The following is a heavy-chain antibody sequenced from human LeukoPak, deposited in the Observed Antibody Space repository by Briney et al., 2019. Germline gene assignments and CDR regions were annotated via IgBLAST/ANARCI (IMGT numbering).Heavy chain of an antibody. CDR1: GGSISSYY. CDR2: IYYSGST. V-gene: IGHV4-59*01. D-gene: IGHD3-22*01. J-gene: IGHJ4*02. CDR3: ESLEYYYDTSGYIS. Sequence: PSETLSLTCTVSGGSISSYYWSWIRQPPGKGLEWIGYIYYSGSTSYNTSLKRRLTISEDTSRNQFSLKLSSVTAADTAVYYCESLEYYYDTSGYISWGQGTLVTVSS.